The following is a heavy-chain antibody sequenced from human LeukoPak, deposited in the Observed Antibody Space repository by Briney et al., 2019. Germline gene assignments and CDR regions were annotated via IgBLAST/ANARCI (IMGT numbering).Heavy chain of an antibody. CDR2: IIPIFGTA. J-gene: IGHJ4*02. CDR1: GGTLSSYA. CDR3: ASSYYDSSGYYLADY. V-gene: IGHV1-69*05. Sequence: SVKVSCKASGGTLSSYAISWVRQAPGQGLEWMGGIIPIFGTANYAQKFQGRVTITTDESTSTAYMELSSLRSEDTAVYYCASSYYDSSGYYLADYWGQGTLVTVSS. D-gene: IGHD3-22*01.